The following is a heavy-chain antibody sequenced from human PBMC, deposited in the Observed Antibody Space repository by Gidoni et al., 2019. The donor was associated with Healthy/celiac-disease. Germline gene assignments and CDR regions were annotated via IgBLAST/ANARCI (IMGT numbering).Heavy chain of an antibody. CDR1: GGSISSSSYY. Sequence: QLQLKESGPGLVKPSETLSLTCTVSGGSISSSSYYGGWIRRPPGKGLEWIGSIYYSGSTYYNPSLKSRVTISVDTSKNQFSLKLSSVTAADTAVYYCARDKGPIQLPSDYWGQGTLVTVSS. J-gene: IGHJ4*02. D-gene: IGHD5-18*01. CDR2: IYYSGST. CDR3: ARDKGPIQLPSDY. V-gene: IGHV4-39*07.